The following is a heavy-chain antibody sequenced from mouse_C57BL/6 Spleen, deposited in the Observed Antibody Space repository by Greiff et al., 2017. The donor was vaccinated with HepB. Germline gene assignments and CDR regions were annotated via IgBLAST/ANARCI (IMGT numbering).Heavy chain of an antibody. CDR2: IDPSDSET. Sequence: QVQLQQPGAELVRPGSSVKLSCKASGYTFTSYWMHWVKQRPRQGLEWIGNIDPSDSETHYNQKFKDKATLTVDKSSSTADMQLSSLTSEDSAVYYCARATGDYWYFDVWGTGTTVTVSS. CDR3: ARATGDYWYFDV. CDR1: GYTFTSYW. V-gene: IGHV1-52*01. D-gene: IGHD4-1*01. J-gene: IGHJ1*03.